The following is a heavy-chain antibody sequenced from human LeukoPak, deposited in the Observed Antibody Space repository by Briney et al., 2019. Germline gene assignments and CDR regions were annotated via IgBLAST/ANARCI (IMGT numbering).Heavy chain of an antibody. V-gene: IGHV1-24*01. CDR2: FDPEDGET. Sequence: GASVKVSCKVSGYTLTELSMHWVRQAPGKGLEWMGGFDPEDGETIYAQKFQGRVTMTEDTSTDTAYMELSSLRSEETAVYYCAKAYDSSGYYYLYFQHWGQGTLVTVSS. J-gene: IGHJ1*01. CDR3: AKAYDSSGYYYLYFQH. D-gene: IGHD3-22*01. CDR1: GYTLTELS.